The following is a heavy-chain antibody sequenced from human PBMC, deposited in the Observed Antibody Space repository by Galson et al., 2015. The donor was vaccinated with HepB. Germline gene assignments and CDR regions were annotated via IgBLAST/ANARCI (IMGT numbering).Heavy chain of an antibody. CDR2: IEQDGSER. D-gene: IGHD5-12*01. V-gene: IGHV3-7*04. CDR1: GFTFNWYW. J-gene: IGHJ4*02. Sequence: SLRLSCAASGFTFNWYWMTWVRQAPGKRLEWVANIEQDGSERYYVDSVKGRFTISRDNAKNSLYLQMNSLTAEDTAVYYCARATATIDYWGQGTLVTVSS. CDR3: ARATATIDY.